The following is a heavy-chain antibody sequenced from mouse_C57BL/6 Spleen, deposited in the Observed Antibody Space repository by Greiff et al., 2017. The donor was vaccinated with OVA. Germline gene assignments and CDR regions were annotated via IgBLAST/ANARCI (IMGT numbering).Heavy chain of an antibody. CDR1: GFTFSDYG. D-gene: IGHD2-4*01. CDR3: ARGHYDYDDGPYYAMDY. CDR2: ISSGSSTI. J-gene: IGHJ4*01. V-gene: IGHV5-17*01. Sequence: EVQVVESGGGLVKPGGSLKLSCAASGFTFSDYGMHWVRQAPEKGLEWVAYISSGSSTIYYADTVKGRFTISRDNAKNTLFLQMTSLRSEDTAMYYCARGHYDYDDGPYYAMDYWGQGTSVTVSS.